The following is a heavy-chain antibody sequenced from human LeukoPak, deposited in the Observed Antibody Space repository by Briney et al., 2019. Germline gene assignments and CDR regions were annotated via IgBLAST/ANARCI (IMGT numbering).Heavy chain of an antibody. V-gene: IGHV1-8*01. CDR3: VESRKFYCSGGSCYRYYFDY. D-gene: IGHD2-15*01. CDR2: MNPNSGNT. CDR1: GYTFTSYD. J-gene: IGHJ4*02. Sequence: ASVKVSCKASGYTFTSYDINWVRQATGQGLEWMGWMNPNSGNTGYAQKFQGRVTMTRNTSISTAYMELSRLRSEDAAVYYCVESRKFYCSGGSCYRYYFDYWGQGTLVTVSS.